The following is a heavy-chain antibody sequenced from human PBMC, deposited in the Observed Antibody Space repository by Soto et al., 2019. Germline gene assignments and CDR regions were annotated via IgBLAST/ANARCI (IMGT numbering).Heavy chain of an antibody. Sequence: GGSLRLSCAASGFTFSSYGMHWVRQAPGKGLEWVAVIWYDGSNKYYADSVKGRFTISRDNSKNTLYLQMNSLRAEDTAVYYCARDRPIAVAGIFDPWGQGTLVTVSS. D-gene: IGHD6-19*01. J-gene: IGHJ5*02. CDR2: IWYDGSNK. V-gene: IGHV3-33*01. CDR1: GFTFSSYG. CDR3: ARDRPIAVAGIFDP.